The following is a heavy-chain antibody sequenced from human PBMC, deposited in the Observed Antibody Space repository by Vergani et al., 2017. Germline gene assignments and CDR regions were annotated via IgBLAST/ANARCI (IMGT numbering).Heavy chain of an antibody. D-gene: IGHD5-12*01. J-gene: IGHJ4*02. CDR1: GFTFTIYA. Sequence: EVRLLESGGGLVQPGGSLRLSCAASGFTFTIYAMSWVRQAPGKGLEWVSTITYNGCRTYYADSVTGRFTISRDNSKNTLFLQLKTLRAEDTGVYYCAKDYNIMGALHYWGQGTLVAVSS. CDR2: ITYNGCRT. V-gene: IGHV3-23*01. CDR3: AKDYNIMGALHY.